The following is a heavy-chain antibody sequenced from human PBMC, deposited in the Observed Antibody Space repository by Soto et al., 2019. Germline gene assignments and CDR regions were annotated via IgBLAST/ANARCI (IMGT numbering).Heavy chain of an antibody. J-gene: IGHJ4*02. Sequence: QVQLQESGPGLVKPSETLSLTCTVSDGSGSSYGYYWTWVRQAPGKGLEWIGYIAYNGGTSYNPSLRRRVTISVDTSKCQFSLDLSFATAADTALYYCTRGGHFYEYMIWGQGTLVTVSS. CDR2: IAYNGGT. CDR1: DGSGSSYGYY. D-gene: IGHD3-3*02. CDR3: TRGGHFYEYMI. V-gene: IGHV4-61*08.